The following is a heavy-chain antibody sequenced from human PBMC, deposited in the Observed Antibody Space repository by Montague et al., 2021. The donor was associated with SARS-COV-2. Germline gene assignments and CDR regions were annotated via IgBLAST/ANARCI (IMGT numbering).Heavy chain of an antibody. CDR2: FYYTGST. J-gene: IGHJ4*02. Sequence: SETLSLTCIVSGVSVTNGNYYWSWIRQTPGQGLVWIGYFYYTGSTDSNLSLRSRVSVSGDTPQNQLTLKLISVTAADTAVYSCVSDVGTGWETFDSWGQGILVTVSS. D-gene: IGHD6-19*01. V-gene: IGHV4-61*01. CDR3: VSDVGTGWETFDS. CDR1: GVSVTNGNYY.